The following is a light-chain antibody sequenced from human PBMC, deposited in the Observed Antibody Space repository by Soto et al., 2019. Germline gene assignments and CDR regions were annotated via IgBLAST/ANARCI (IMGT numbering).Light chain of an antibody. V-gene: IGLV2-14*01. CDR3: SSYTRSSISV. J-gene: IGLJ1*01. Sequence: QSALTQPASVSGSPGQSITIPCTGTSSDVGGYDYVSWYQQHPGKAPTLLIYDVINRPSGVSFRFSGSKSGNTASLTISGLQAEDEAEYYCSSYTRSSISVFGTGTKLTVL. CDR2: DVI. CDR1: SSDVGGYDY.